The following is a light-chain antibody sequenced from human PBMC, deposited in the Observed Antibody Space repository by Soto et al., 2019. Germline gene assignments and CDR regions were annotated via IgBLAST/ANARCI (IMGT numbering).Light chain of an antibody. Sequence: EIVMTQSPATLSVSPGERATLSCRASQSVSSNLAWYQQKPGQAPRLLIYGASTKATGIPARFSGSVSGKEFALTISSLQSEDFAVYYCQQYNNWPRGTFGQGTKLEIK. V-gene: IGKV3-15*01. CDR1: QSVSSN. J-gene: IGKJ2*01. CDR2: GAS. CDR3: QQYNNWPRGT.